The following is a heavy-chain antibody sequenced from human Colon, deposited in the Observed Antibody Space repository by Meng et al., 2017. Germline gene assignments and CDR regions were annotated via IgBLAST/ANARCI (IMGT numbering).Heavy chain of an antibody. CDR3: ARGRQLASPTGYDAFDI. D-gene: IGHD6-13*01. V-gene: IGHV1-18*01. CDR2: ISAYNGNT. J-gene: IGHJ3*02. Sequence: ASVKVSYKASGYTFTSYTISWVRQAPGQGLEWMGWISAYNGNTNYAQKLQGRVTMTTDTSTSTAYMELRSLRSDDTAVYYCARGRQLASPTGYDAFDIWGQGTMVTVSS. CDR1: GYTFTSYT.